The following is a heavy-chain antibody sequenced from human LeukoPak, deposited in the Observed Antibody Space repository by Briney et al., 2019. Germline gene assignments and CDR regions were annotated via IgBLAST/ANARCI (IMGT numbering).Heavy chain of an antibody. D-gene: IGHD2-15*01. Sequence: PSETLSLTCYVSGGSISSSSYYWAWIRQPPGKGLEWVGSMYYSGATYYNPSLKSRVTISVDTSKNQFSLKLSSVTAADTAVYYCARDIGYCSGGSFHYFDYWGQGTLVTVSS. CDR2: MYYSGAT. J-gene: IGHJ4*02. CDR3: ARDIGYCSGGSFHYFDY. CDR1: GGSISSSSYY. V-gene: IGHV4-39*07.